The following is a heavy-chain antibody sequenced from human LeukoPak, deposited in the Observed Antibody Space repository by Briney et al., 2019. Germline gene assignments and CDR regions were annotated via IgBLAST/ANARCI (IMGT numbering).Heavy chain of an antibody. CDR1: GYTFTGYY. Sequence: ASVKVSCKASGYTFTGYYMHWVRQAPGQGLEWMGWINPNSGGTNYAQKFQGRVTMTRDTSISTAYMELSRLRSDDTAVYYCARDFAGYSYAPGWFDPWGQGTLVTVSS. J-gene: IGHJ5*02. CDR2: INPNSGGT. D-gene: IGHD5-18*01. CDR3: ARDFAGYSYAPGWFDP. V-gene: IGHV1-2*02.